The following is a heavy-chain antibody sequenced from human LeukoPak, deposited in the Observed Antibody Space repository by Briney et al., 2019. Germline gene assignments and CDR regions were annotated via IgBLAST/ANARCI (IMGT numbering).Heavy chain of an antibody. Sequence: GGSLRLSCAASQFTVIINSMSLVSQAPGKGLEWVSVIYSDGSTYYADSVKGRYSISGDSSNNMLYLQIDSLRAADTDVYYCASCSGYGVTGGMDVWGQGTTVTVSS. CDR1: QFTVIINS. CDR2: IYSDGST. V-gene: IGHV3-53*01. CDR3: ASCSGYGVTGGMDV. D-gene: IGHD6-25*01. J-gene: IGHJ6*02.